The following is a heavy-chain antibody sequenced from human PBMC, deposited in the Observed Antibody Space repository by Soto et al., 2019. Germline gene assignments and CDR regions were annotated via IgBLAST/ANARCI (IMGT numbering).Heavy chain of an antibody. J-gene: IGHJ6*03. D-gene: IGHD3-10*01. CDR2: INPNSGGT. Sequence: ASVTVSCKASGYTITGYYMHWARQDPGQGLEWMGWINPNSGGTNYAQKFQGWVTMTRDTSISTAYMELSRLRSDDTAVYYCAREGLDRNTYGSGSLFPIGVYYYYMDVWGKGTTVTVSS. V-gene: IGHV1-2*04. CDR3: AREGLDRNTYGSGSLFPIGVYYYYMDV. CDR1: GYTITGYY.